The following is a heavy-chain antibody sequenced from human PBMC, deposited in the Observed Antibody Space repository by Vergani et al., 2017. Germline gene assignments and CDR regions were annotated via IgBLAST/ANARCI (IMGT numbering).Heavy chain of an antibody. CDR1: GFTVSSNY. D-gene: IGHD5-12*01. V-gene: IGHV3-53*01. CDR3: ARDGYSGYDWAFYYYMDV. Sequence: EVQLVESGGGLIQPGGSLRLSCAASGFTVSSNYMSWVGQAPGKGLEWVSVIYSGGSTHNADSVKGRFTISRDTSKNTLYLQMNSLRAEDTAVYYCARDGYSGYDWAFYYYMDVWGKGTTVTVSS. J-gene: IGHJ6*03. CDR2: IYSGGST.